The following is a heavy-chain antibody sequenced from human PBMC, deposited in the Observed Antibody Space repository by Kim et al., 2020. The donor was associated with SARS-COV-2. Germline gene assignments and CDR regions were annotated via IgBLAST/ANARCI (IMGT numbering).Heavy chain of an antibody. V-gene: IGHV3-48*03. CDR3: ARQLWFGELLFPNWFDP. J-gene: IGHJ5*02. CDR2: ISSSGSTI. Sequence: GGSLRLSCAASGFTFSSYEMNWVRQAPGKGLEWVSYISSSGSTIYYADSVKGRFTISRDNAKNSLYLQMNSLRAEDTAVYYCARQLWFGELLFPNWFDPWGQGTLVTVSS. CDR1: GFTFSSYE. D-gene: IGHD3-10*01.